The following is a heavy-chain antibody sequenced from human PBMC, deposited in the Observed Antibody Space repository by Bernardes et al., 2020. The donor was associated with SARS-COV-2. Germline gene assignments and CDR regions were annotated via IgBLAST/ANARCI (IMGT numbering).Heavy chain of an antibody. J-gene: IGHJ3*02. CDR2: IIPLFGTT. V-gene: IGHV1-69*13. D-gene: IGHD1-26*01. Sequence: SVKVSCKTSGNTFTSYAVIWVRQAPGQGLECMGGIIPLFGTTNYAQNFQGRVTIAADESTSTVYMELSSLRSEDTAMYYCARSGTYPDAFDIWRQGTMVTVPS. CDR3: ARSGTYPDAFDI. CDR1: GNTFTSYA.